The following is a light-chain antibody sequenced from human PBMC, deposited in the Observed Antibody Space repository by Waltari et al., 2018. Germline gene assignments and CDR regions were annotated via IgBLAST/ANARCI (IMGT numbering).Light chain of an antibody. CDR2: DVS. Sequence: QSALTHPASVSGSPGQSITISCTGTSRDGGGYNYVPWYQQHPGKAPKPMIYDVSKRPSGVSNRFSGSNSGNTASLTISGLQAEDGADYYCSSYTSSSTRVVFGGVTKLTVL. V-gene: IGLV2-14*01. CDR1: SRDGGGYNY. J-gene: IGLJ2*01. CDR3: SSYTSSSTRVV.